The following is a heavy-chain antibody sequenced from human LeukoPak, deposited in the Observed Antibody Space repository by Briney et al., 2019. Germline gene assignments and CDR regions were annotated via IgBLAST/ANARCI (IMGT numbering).Heavy chain of an antibody. J-gene: IGHJ4*02. V-gene: IGHV3-9*01. CDR3: ARDSIQLWPNAIDF. D-gene: IGHD1-1*01. Sequence: PGGSLRLSCAASGFTFDDYAMHWVRQAPGKGLEWVSGISWNSGSIGYADSVKGRFTISRDNAENSLYLQMNSLRAEDTAVYYCARDSIQLWPNAIDFWGQGTLVTVSS. CDR1: GFTFDDYA. CDR2: ISWNSGSI.